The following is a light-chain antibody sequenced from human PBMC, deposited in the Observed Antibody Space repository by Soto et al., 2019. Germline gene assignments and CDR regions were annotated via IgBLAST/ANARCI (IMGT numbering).Light chain of an antibody. CDR3: QHLNSYPYT. Sequence: DIQLTQSPSFLSASVGDSVTITCRASQGVSSYLAWYQQKPGKAPKLLIYAASTLQSGVPSRFSGSGSGTEFTLTISSLQPEDFATYYCQHLNSYPYTFGQGTKLEIK. J-gene: IGKJ2*01. CDR1: QGVSSY. CDR2: AAS. V-gene: IGKV1-9*01.